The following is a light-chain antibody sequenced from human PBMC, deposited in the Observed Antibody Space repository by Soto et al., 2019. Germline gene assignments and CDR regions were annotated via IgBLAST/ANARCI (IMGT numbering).Light chain of an antibody. J-gene: IGLJ2*01. Sequence: QSVLTQPPSVSAAPGQKVTISCSGSSSNIGSNYVSWYQQLPGTAPKLLIYENNKRPSGIPDRFSGSKSGTSATLGITGLQTGDEADYSCGTWDSSVSAVVFGGGTKLTVL. CDR2: ENN. CDR3: GTWDSSVSAVV. V-gene: IGLV1-51*01. CDR1: SSNIGSNY.